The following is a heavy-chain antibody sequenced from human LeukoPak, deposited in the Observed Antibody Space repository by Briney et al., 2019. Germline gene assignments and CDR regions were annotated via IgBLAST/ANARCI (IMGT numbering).Heavy chain of an antibody. V-gene: IGHV3-33*01. Sequence: PGGSLRLSCAASGFTFNTYGMNWVRQAPGKGLEWVAVIWHDGSNTNYADSVKGRFTISRDNSKNTLYLQMNSLRAEDTAVYYCARDATQIQVWFDGYSDHWGQGTLVTVSS. CDR3: ARDATQIQVWFDGYSDH. J-gene: IGHJ4*02. CDR1: GFTFNTYG. D-gene: IGHD2-21*01. CDR2: IWHDGSNT.